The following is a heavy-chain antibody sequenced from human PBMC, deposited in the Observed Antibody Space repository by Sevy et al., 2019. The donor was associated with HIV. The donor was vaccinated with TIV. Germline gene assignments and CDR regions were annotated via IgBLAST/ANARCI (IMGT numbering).Heavy chain of an antibody. CDR1: GFTFGDYA. J-gene: IGHJ6*02. CDR3: TRATIFGRYYYYGMDV. D-gene: IGHD3-3*01. V-gene: IGHV3-49*03. Sequence: GGSLRLSCTASGFTFGDYAMSWFRQAPGKGLEWVGFIRSKAYGGTTEYAASVKGRFTISRDNSKSIAYLQMNSLKTEDTAVYYCTRATIFGRYYYYGMDVWGQGTTVTVSS. CDR2: IRSKAYGGTT.